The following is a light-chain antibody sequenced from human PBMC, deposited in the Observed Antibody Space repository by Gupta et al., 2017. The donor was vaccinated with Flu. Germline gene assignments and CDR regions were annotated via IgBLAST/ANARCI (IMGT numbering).Light chain of an antibody. CDR2: DND. CDR1: NIASKN. V-gene: IGLV3-21*03. J-gene: IGLJ2*01. Sequence: SYVLTQSPSVSVAPGKPARITCGGDNIASKNVHWYQQKPGQAPVLVVYDNDDRPSGIPERFSGSTSGNTATLTITRVGGGDEADYYCQVWDTVSDHVVFGGGTKVTVL. CDR3: QVWDTVSDHVV.